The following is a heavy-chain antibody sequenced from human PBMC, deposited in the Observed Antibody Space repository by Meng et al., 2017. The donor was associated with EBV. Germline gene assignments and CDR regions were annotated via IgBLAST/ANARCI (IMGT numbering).Heavy chain of an antibody. V-gene: IGHV1-46*01. CDR3: VRELVGGTFDY. J-gene: IGHJ4*02. CDR1: GYTFPSYY. Sequence: QVQLVQAGAEVKKPGASVKVSCKASGYTFPSYYLHWVRQAPGQGLEWMGIIIPAGGNTNYAQKFRGRFTMTRDTSTSTVYMDLSILTSEDTAVYYCVRELVGGTFDYWGQGTLVTVSS. CDR2: IIPAGGNT. D-gene: IGHD1/OR15-1a*01.